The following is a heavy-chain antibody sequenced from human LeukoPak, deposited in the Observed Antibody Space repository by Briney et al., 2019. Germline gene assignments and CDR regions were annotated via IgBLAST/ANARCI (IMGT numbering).Heavy chain of an antibody. CDR1: GFTFSSYS. CDR3: ARARTTVTTTPLH. V-gene: IGHV3-21*01. CDR2: ISSSSSYI. D-gene: IGHD4-11*01. Sequence: PGGSLRLSCAASGFTFSSYSMNWVPQAPGKGLEWVSSISSSSSYIYYADSVKGRFTISRDNAKNSLYLQMNSLRAEDTAVYYCARARTTVTTTPLHWGQGTLVTVSS. J-gene: IGHJ4*02.